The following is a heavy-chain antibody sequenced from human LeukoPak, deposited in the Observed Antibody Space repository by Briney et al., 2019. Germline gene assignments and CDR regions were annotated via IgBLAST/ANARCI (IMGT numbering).Heavy chain of an antibody. Sequence: ASVKVSCKASGYTFTSYYMHWVRQAPGQGLEWMGIINPSGGSTSYAQKFQGRVTMTEDTSTDTAYMELSSLRSEDTAVYYCATYYYDKPFDYWGQGTLVTVSS. CDR2: INPSGGST. V-gene: IGHV1-46*01. J-gene: IGHJ4*02. CDR3: ATYYYDKPFDY. D-gene: IGHD3-22*01. CDR1: GYTFTSYY.